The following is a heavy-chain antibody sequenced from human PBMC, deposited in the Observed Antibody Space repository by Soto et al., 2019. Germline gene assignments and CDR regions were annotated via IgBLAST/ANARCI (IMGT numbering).Heavy chain of an antibody. J-gene: IGHJ5*02. CDR1: GYTFTDYG. D-gene: IGHD6-19*01. CDR2: ISPYTGDT. V-gene: IGHV1-18*01. CDR3: AKTGGWNWFDP. Sequence: QVQLVQSGAEVKKPGASVKVSCNASGYTFTDYGVSWVRQAPGQGLEWMGWISPYTGDTKYPQRLQGRVTVTADTSTSTAYMELRSLKSDDSAVYYCAKTGGWNWFDPWGQGTLVSVSS.